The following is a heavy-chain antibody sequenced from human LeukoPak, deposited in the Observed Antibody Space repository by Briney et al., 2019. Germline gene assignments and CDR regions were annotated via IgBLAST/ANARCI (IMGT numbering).Heavy chain of an antibody. CDR3: ARLLGYYDSSGYGLTDY. Sequence: ESLKISCKGSGYSFTSYRIGWVRQMPGKGLEWMGIIYPGDSDTRYSPSFQGQVTISADRSISTAYLQWSSLKASDTAMYYCARLLGYYDSSGYGLTDYWGQGTLVTVSS. CDR2: IYPGDSDT. CDR1: GYSFTSYR. J-gene: IGHJ4*02. V-gene: IGHV5-51*01. D-gene: IGHD3-22*01.